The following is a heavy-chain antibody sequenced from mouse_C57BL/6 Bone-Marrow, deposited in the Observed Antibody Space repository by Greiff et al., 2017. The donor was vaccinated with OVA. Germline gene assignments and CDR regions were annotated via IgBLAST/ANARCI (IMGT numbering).Heavy chain of an antibody. Sequence: VQLQQSGAELVRPGTSVKMSCKASGYTFTNYWIGWAKQRPGHGLEWIGDIYPGGGYTNYNEKFKGKATLTADKSSSTAYMQFSSLTSEDSAIYYCARSGDYDEAWFAYWGQGTLVTVSA. V-gene: IGHV1-63*01. CDR1: GYTFTNYW. CDR2: IYPGGGYT. D-gene: IGHD2-4*01. CDR3: ARSGDYDEAWFAY. J-gene: IGHJ3*01.